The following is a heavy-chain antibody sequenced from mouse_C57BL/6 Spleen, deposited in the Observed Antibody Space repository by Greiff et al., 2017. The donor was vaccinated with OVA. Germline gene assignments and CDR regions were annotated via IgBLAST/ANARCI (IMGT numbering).Heavy chain of an antibody. V-gene: IGHV3-8*01. CDR2: ISYSGST. D-gene: IGHD2-1*01. CDR1: GYSITSDY. J-gene: IGHJ1*03. Sequence: EVKLQESGPGLAKPSQTLSLTCSDTGYSITSDYRNWIRKFPGNKLEYMGYISYSGSTYYNPSLKSRISITRDTSKNQYYLQLNSVTTEDTATYYCARWGFYGNYDARYFDVWGTGTTVTVSS. CDR3: ARWGFYGNYDARYFDV.